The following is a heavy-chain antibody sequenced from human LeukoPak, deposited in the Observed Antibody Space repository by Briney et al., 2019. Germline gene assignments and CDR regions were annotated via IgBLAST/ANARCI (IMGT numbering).Heavy chain of an antibody. CDR2: INHNGRT. CDR1: GGSFSGYY. D-gene: IGHD2-15*01. J-gene: IGHJ5*02. CDR3: ARPLGYCSDSRCPQSWFDP. V-gene: IGHV4-34*01. Sequence: SETLSLTCAVSGGSFSGYYWTWIRQPPGKGLEWIGEINHNGRTNYNPSLKSRVIMSVDTSKNQFSLKLSSVTAADTAVYYCARPLGYCSDSRCPQSWFDPWGQGTLVTVSS.